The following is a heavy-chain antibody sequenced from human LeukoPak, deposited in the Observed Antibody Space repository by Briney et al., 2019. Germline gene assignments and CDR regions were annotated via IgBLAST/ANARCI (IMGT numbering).Heavy chain of an antibody. CDR2: INGDGRNI. D-gene: IGHD3-9*01. J-gene: IGHJ6*02. CDR1: GFTFSSYW. V-gene: IGHV3-74*01. Sequence: GGSLRLSCVASGFTFSSYWMHWVRQDPRKGLVWVSRINGDGRNINYADSVRGRFTISRDNAKNTLYLQMNTLRVEDTAVYYCTRDLMDYDVSTGLHHYYMDVWGQGTTVTVTS. CDR3: TRDLMDYDVSTGLHHYYMDV.